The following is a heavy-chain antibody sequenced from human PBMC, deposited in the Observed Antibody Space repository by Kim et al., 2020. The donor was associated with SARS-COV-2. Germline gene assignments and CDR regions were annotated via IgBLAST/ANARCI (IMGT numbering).Heavy chain of an antibody. CDR2: IRNKVNNYAT. J-gene: IGHJ3*02. D-gene: IGHD3-16*02. V-gene: IGHV3-73*01. CDR1: GFSFSDSA. Sequence: GGSLRLSCAASGFSFSDSALHWVRQAPGKGLEWVGRIRNKVNNYATIYAESVTVRFTISRDDSANTVSLHMNSLKTEDTAIYYCTRHVTSYHGSDAFDI. CDR3: TRHVTSYHGSDAFDI.